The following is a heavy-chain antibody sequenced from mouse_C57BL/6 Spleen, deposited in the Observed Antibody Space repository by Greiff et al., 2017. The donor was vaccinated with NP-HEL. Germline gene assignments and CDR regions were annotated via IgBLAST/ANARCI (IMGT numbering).Heavy chain of an antibody. J-gene: IGHJ4*01. Sequence: DVKLVESEGGLVQPGSSMKLSCTASGFTFSDYYMAWVRQVPEKGLEWVANINYDGSSTYYLDSLKSRFIISRDNAKNILYLQMSSLKSEDTATYYCARCGYYFYYAMDYWGQGTSVTVSS. CDR3: ARCGYYFYYAMDY. D-gene: IGHD2-3*01. CDR1: GFTFSDYY. CDR2: INYDGSST. V-gene: IGHV5-16*01.